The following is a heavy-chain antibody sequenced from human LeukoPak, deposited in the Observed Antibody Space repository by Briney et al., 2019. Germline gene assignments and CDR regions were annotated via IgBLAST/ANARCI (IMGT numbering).Heavy chain of an antibody. V-gene: IGHV3-48*01. D-gene: IGHD3-22*01. CDR2: ISSSSSTI. CDR3: ATVGYYYDSSGYNGL. CDR1: GFTFSSYS. J-gene: IGHJ4*02. Sequence: GGSLRLSCAAPGFTFSSYSMNWVRQAPGKGLEWVSYISSSSSTIYYADSVKGRSTISRDNAKNSLYLQMNSLRAEDTAVYYCATVGYYYDSSGYNGLWGQGTLVTVSS.